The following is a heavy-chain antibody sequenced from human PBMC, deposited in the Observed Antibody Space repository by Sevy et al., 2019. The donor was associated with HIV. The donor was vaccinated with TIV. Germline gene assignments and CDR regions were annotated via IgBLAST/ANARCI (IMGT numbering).Heavy chain of an antibody. CDR3: AKNTAAVGVGGVDY. J-gene: IGHJ4*02. CDR1: GFTFSYSG. Sequence: GGSLRLSCGASGFTFSYSGMHWVRQAPGKGLEWVAFIQFDGSSQSYSDSVKGRFTIVRDNSKKTLYLEMNSLTTDDTAVYYCAKNTAAVGVGGVDYWGQGALVTVSS. V-gene: IGHV3-30*02. D-gene: IGHD2-8*01. CDR2: IQFDGSSQ.